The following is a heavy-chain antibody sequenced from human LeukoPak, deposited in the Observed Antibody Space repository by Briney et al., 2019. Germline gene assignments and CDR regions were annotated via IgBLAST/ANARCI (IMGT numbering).Heavy chain of an antibody. J-gene: IGHJ4*02. CDR2: INPSGGST. CDR1: GYTFTSYY. CDR3: ARDGPRIAALGEDFDY. Sequence: ASVKVFCKASGYTFTSYYMRWVRQAPGQGLEWMGIINPSGGSTSYAQKFQGRVTMTRDTSTSTVYMELSSLRSEDTAVYYCARDGPRIAALGEDFDYWGQGTLVTVSS. D-gene: IGHD6-6*01. V-gene: IGHV1-46*01.